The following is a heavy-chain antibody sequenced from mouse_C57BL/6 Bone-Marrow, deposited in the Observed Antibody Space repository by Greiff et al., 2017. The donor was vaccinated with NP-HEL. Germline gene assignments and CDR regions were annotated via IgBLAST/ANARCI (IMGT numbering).Heavy chain of an antibody. Sequence: QVHVKQSGAELVRPGASVKLSCKASGYTFTDYYINWVKQRPGQGLEWIARIYPGSGNTYYIEKFKGKATLTAEKSSSTAYMQLSSLTSEDSAVYFCAKEENLYYDYDGAWFAYWGQGTLVTVSA. CDR2: IYPGSGNT. CDR3: AKEENLYYDYDGAWFAY. J-gene: IGHJ3*01. D-gene: IGHD2-4*01. CDR1: GYTFTDYY. V-gene: IGHV1-76*01.